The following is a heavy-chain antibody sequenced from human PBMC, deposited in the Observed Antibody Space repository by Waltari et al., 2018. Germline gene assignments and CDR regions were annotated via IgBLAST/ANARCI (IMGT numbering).Heavy chain of an antibody. V-gene: IGHV3-53*01. CDR1: GFTVTTNY. CDR3: ARGSPKGTNWGCLDS. CDR2: SYGGGNT. J-gene: IGHJ4*02. D-gene: IGHD7-27*01. Sequence: EVQLVESGGGLIQPGGSLRLSCAASGFTVTTNYMNWVRQAPGTGPEWVSVSYGGGNTDYGDSVKGRFIISRDDSKNTVYLQMNSLRAEDTAVYYCARGSPKGTNWGCLDSWGQGALVTVSS.